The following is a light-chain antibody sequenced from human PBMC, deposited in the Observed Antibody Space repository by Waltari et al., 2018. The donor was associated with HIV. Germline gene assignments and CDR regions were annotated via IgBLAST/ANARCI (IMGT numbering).Light chain of an antibody. CDR3: YSYAGNFWV. Sequence: QSALTQPRSVSGSPGQSVTISCTGTSSDVGGYDYVSWYQQHPGKAPKLMIYEVNERPSGVPDRFSGSKSGNTASLTIAGLQAEDEADYHCYSYAGNFWVFGGGTKLTVL. V-gene: IGLV2-11*01. CDR1: SSDVGGYDY. CDR2: EVN. J-gene: IGLJ3*02.